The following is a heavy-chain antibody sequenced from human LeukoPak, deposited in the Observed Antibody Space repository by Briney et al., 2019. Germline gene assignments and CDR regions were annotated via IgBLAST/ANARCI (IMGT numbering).Heavy chain of an antibody. CDR3: ARVNTNVRGGNYAFDI. D-gene: IGHD3-10*02. V-gene: IGHV1-2*02. Sequence: ASVKVSCKASGYTFTGYYMHWVRQAPGQGLEWMGWINPNSGGTNYAQKFQGRVTMTRDTSISTAYMELSRLRSDDTAVYYCARVNTNVRGGNYAFDIRGQGTMVTVSS. J-gene: IGHJ3*02. CDR1: GYTFTGYY. CDR2: INPNSGGT.